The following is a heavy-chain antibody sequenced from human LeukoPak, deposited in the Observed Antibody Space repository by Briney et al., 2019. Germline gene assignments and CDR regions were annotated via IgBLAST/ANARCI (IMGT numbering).Heavy chain of an antibody. Sequence: ASVKVSCKASGYTFTGYYMHWVRQAPGQGLEWMGRINPNSGSTNYAQKFQGRVTMTRDTSISTAYMELSRLRSDDTAVYCCARSGRRSGQQLVGWFDPWGQGTLVTVSS. J-gene: IGHJ5*02. D-gene: IGHD6-13*01. CDR3: ARSGRRSGQQLVGWFDP. V-gene: IGHV1-2*06. CDR2: INPNSGST. CDR1: GYTFTGYY.